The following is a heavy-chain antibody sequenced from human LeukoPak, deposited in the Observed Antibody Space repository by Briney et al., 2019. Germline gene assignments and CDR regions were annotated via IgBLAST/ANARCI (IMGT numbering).Heavy chain of an antibody. Sequence: SVKVSCKASGYTFTSYAISWVRQAPGQGLEWMGGIIPIFGTANYAQKFQGRITITADDSTSTAYMELSSLRSEDTAVYYCARVYLKRDYYDSSAYFSFDYWGQGTLVTVSS. J-gene: IGHJ4*02. CDR3: ARVYLKRDYYDSSAYFSFDY. CDR1: GYTFTSYA. V-gene: IGHV1-69*13. D-gene: IGHD3-22*01. CDR2: IIPIFGTA.